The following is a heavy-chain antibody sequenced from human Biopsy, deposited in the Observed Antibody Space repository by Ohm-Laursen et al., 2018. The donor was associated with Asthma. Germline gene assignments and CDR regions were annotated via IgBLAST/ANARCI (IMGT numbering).Heavy chain of an antibody. CDR1: RFTYE. Sequence: LSLTCAASRFTYEMHWVRQAPGKGLEWVAVISYDGSSIYYADSVKGRFTISRDNSKNTLSLQMNSLTAEDTAVHYCAREGVAGAHIEDWGQGTLVTVSS. D-gene: IGHD6-19*01. J-gene: IGHJ4*02. V-gene: IGHV3-30-3*01. CDR3: AREGVAGAHIED. CDR2: ISYDGSSI.